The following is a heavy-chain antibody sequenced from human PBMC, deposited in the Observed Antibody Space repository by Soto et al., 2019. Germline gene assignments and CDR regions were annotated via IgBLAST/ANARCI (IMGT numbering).Heavy chain of an antibody. D-gene: IGHD5-18*01. Sequence: EVQLLESGGGLVQPGGSLRLSCAASGFTFNSYAMSWVRQAPGKGLEWDSAISGSGGSTYYADSVKGRFTISRDNSKNTLYLQINSLRAEDTAVYYCAKDHTAMVTMVDYWGQGTLVTVSS. CDR1: GFTFNSYA. V-gene: IGHV3-23*01. J-gene: IGHJ4*02. CDR3: AKDHTAMVTMVDY. CDR2: ISGSGGST.